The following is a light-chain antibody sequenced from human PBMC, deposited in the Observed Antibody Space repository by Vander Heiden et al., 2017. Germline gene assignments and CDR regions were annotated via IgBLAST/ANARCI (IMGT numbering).Light chain of an antibody. V-gene: IGLV1-40*01. Sequence: QSVLTPPPSVSGSPGPRVTIACTVSSSNSGAGYDVHWYQQLPVTATKPLISGNSNRHSGVPDRFSGSKSGTSASLAITGLQAEDEADYYCQSYDSGGSGSGVFGGGTKLTVL. CDR3: QSYDSGGSGSGV. CDR1: SSNSGAGYD. J-gene: IGLJ2*01. CDR2: GNS.